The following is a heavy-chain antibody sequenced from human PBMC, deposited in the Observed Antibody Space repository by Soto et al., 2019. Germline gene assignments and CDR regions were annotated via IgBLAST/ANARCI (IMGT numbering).Heavy chain of an antibody. V-gene: IGHV4-59*01. Sequence: PSETLSLTCTVSGGSISSYYWSWIRQPPGKGLEWIGYIYYSGSTNYNPSLKSRVTISVDTSKNQFSLKLSSVTAADTAVYYCARGTPYTSGFDYWGQGTLVTVSS. CDR2: IYYSGST. CDR1: GGSISSYY. J-gene: IGHJ4*02. CDR3: ARGTPYTSGFDY. D-gene: IGHD6-19*01.